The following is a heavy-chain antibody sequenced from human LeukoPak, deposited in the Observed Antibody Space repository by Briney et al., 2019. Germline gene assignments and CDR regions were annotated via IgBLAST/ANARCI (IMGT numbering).Heavy chain of an antibody. Sequence: GGSLRLSCAASGFTVSSNYMSWVRQAPGKGLEWVSVIYSGGSTYYADSVKGRFTISRDNSKNTLYLQMNSLSAEDTAVYYCATSYYDSPYYYYYYMDVWGKGTTVTVSS. CDR2: IYSGGST. J-gene: IGHJ6*03. D-gene: IGHD3-22*01. V-gene: IGHV3-53*01. CDR3: ATSYYDSPYYYYYYMDV. CDR1: GFTVSSNY.